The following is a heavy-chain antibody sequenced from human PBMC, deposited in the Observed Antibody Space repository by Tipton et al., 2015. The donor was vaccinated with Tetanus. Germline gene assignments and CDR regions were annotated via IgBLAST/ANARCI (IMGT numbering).Heavy chain of an antibody. Sequence: GSLRLSCAVSGFTFSDYWMTWVRQAPGKGLEWVANIKQDGSETSYVDSVKGRFTVSRDNAKNSLSLQMNSLRAEDTAVYYCARGLRRLFCTSASCHPNWCDPWGQGTLVTVSS. D-gene: IGHD2-2*01. CDR3: ARGLRRLFCTSASCHPNWCDP. V-gene: IGHV3-7*01. CDR2: IKQDGSET. J-gene: IGHJ5*02. CDR1: GFTFSDYW.